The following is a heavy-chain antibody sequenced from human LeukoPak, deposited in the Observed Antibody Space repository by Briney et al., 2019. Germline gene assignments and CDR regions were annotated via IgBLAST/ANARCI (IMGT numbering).Heavy chain of an antibody. CDR3: ARVQVVRGVRTNFDY. V-gene: IGHV3-48*03. CDR2: ISSGGGNI. J-gene: IGHJ4*02. D-gene: IGHD3-10*01. Sequence: GGSLRLSCAASGFTFSRYEMIWVRQAPGKGLEWVSYISSGGGNIYYADSVKGRFTISRDSAKSLLYLQMNSLRAEDTAVYYCARVQVVRGVRTNFDYWGRGTLVTVSP. CDR1: GFTFSRYE.